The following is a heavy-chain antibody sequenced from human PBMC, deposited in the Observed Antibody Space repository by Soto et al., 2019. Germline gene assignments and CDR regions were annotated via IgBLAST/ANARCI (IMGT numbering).Heavy chain of an antibody. J-gene: IGHJ5*02. D-gene: IGHD6-13*01. CDR3: ARHISAGTFLWWFDP. CDR2: IDPSDSYT. Sequence: GESLKISCKGSGYSFTSYWISWVRQMPGKGLEWMGRIDPSDSYTNYSPSFQGHVTISADKSISTAYLQWSSLKASDTAMYYCARHISAGTFLWWFDPWGQGTLVTVSS. CDR1: GYSFTSYW. V-gene: IGHV5-10-1*01.